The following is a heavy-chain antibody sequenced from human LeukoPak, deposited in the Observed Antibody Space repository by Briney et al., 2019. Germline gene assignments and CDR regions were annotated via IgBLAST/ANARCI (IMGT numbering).Heavy chain of an antibody. CDR3: TTKYYYDSSDYYVIDY. J-gene: IGHJ4*02. CDR1: GYTLTELS. CDR2: FDPENGET. D-gene: IGHD3-22*01. V-gene: IGHV1-24*01. Sequence: ASVKVSCKVSGYTLTELSMHWVRQAPGKGLEWMGTFDPENGETIYAQKFQGRVTMTEDTSTDTAYMELSSLRSEDTAVYYCTTKYYYDSSDYYVIDYWGQGTLVIVSS.